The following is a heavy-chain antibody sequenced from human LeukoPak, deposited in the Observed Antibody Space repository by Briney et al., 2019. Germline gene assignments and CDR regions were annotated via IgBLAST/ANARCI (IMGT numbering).Heavy chain of an antibody. CDR3: GRETMGLPAASMSPMRNWFDP. CDR2: TNPNRGAT. CDR1: GYTFTGDD. D-gene: IGHD2-2*01. V-gene: IGHV1-2*02. Sequence: AAGKVSCKAAGYTFTGDDMGWVRQAPGQGLGWMGWTNPNRGATNYAQKVQGRGTMTRVTAISTAYMELSRLRSEGTALYYCGRETMGLPAASMSPMRNWFDPWGQGTLVTVSS. J-gene: IGHJ5*02.